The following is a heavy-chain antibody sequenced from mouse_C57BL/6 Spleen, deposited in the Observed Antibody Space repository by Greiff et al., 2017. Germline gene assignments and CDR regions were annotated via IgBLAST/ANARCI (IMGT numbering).Heavy chain of an antibody. CDR3: ARVGYDYDEGFAY. Sequence: VHVKQSGPELVKPGASVKIPCKASGYTFTDYNMDWVKQSHGKSLEWIGDINPNNGGTNYNQKFKGKATLTVDKSSSTAYMELRSLTSEDTAVYYCARVGYDYDEGFAYWGQGTLVTVSA. CDR1: GYTFTDYN. D-gene: IGHD2-4*01. J-gene: IGHJ3*01. CDR2: INPNNGGT. V-gene: IGHV1-18*01.